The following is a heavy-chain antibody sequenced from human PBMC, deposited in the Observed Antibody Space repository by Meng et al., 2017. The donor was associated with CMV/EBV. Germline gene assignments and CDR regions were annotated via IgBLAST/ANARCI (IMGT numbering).Heavy chain of an antibody. CDR1: GFTFSSYA. CDR3: AKDVLETYYDFWSGYYDRSCYYYGMDV. CDR2: ISGSGGST. Sequence: GGSLRLSCAASGFTFSSYAMSWVRQAPGKGLEWVSAISGSGGSTYYADSVKGRFTISRDNSKNTLYLQMNSLRAEDTAVYYCAKDVLETYYDFWSGYYDRSCYYYGMDVWGQGTTVTVSS. J-gene: IGHJ6*02. D-gene: IGHD3-3*01. V-gene: IGHV3-23*01.